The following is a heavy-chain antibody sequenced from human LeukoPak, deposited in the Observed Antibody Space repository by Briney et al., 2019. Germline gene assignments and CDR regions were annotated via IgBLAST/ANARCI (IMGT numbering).Heavy chain of an antibody. D-gene: IGHD6-19*01. Sequence: PGGSLRLSCAASGFTFSSYGMHWVRQAPGKGLEWVAVMWYDGSNKYYADSVKGRFTISRDNSKNTLYLQMNSLRAEDTAVYYCRIAVAGTDYWGQGTLVTVSS. J-gene: IGHJ4*02. CDR1: GFTFSSYG. V-gene: IGHV3-33*01. CDR2: MWYDGSNK. CDR3: RIAVAGTDY.